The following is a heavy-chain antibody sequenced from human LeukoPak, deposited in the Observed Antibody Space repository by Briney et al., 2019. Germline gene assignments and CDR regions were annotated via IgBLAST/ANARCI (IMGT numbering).Heavy chain of an antibody. Sequence: PGGSLRLSCSASGFTFSSYAMHWVRQAPGKGLEYVSGISSNGGSTHYADSVKGRFTISRDNSKNTLYLQMSSLRADDTAVYYCVKDYNWNIFHYWGQGTLVTVSS. V-gene: IGHV3-64D*09. CDR3: VKDYNWNIFHY. D-gene: IGHD1/OR15-1a*01. CDR1: GFTFSSYA. J-gene: IGHJ4*02. CDR2: ISSNGGST.